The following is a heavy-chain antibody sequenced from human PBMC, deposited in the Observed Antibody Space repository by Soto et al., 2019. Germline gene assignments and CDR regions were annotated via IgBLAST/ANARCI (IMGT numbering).Heavy chain of an antibody. J-gene: IGHJ6*03. CDR2: INPNSGGT. D-gene: IGHD2-15*01. V-gene: IGHV1-2*04. CDR3: AREARECSGGSCYSSPYYYYMDV. Sequence: ASVKVSCKASGYTFTGYYMHWVRQAPGQGLEWMGWINPNSGGTNYAQKFQGWVTMTGDTSISTAYMELSRLRSDDTAVYYCAREARECSGGSCYSSPYYYYMDVWGKGTTVTVSS. CDR1: GYTFTGYY.